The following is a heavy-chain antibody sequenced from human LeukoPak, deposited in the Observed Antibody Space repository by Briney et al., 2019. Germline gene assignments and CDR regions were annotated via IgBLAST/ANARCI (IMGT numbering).Heavy chain of an antibody. CDR3: ARGHYYYDSSGYYYWFDP. D-gene: IGHD3-22*01. CDR2: IYYSGST. V-gene: IGHV4-59*01. J-gene: IGHJ5*02. Sequence: KTSETLSLTCTVSGGSISSYYWSWIRQPPGKGLEWIGYIYYSGSTNYNPSLKSRVTISVDTSKNQFSLKLSSVTAADTAVYYCARGHYYYDSSGYYYWFDPWGQGTLVTVSS. CDR1: GGSISSYY.